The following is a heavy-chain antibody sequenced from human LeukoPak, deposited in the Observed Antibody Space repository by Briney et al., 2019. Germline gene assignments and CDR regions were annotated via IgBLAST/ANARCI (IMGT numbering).Heavy chain of an antibody. V-gene: IGHV4-34*01. J-gene: IGHJ6*03. CDR3: ARGAGVAVAVSMGYYYMDV. CDR2: INHSGST. D-gene: IGHD6-19*01. Sequence: TSETLSLTCAVYGGSFSGYYWSWIRQPPGKGLEWIGEINHSGSTNYNPSLKSRVTISVDTSKNQFPLKLSSVTAADTAVYYCARGAGVAVAVSMGYYYMDVWGKGTTVTVSS. CDR1: GGSFSGYY.